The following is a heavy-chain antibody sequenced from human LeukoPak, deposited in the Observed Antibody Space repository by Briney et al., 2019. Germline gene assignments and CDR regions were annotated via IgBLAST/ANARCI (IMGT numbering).Heavy chain of an antibody. V-gene: IGHV4-39*01. CDR1: GGSISSSSCF. D-gene: IGHD5-18*01. Sequence: SETLSLTCTVSGGSISSSSCFWVWIRQPPGKGLEWIGSIYYSGTTYYSPSLKSRLTISVDTSKNQFSLNLNSVTAADTAVYYCARARHSPRYFDLWGRGTLVTVSS. CDR3: ARARHSPRYFDL. CDR2: IYYSGTT. J-gene: IGHJ2*01.